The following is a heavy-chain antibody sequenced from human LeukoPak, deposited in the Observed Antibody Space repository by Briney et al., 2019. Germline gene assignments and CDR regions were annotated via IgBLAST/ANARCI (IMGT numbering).Heavy chain of an antibody. CDR2: INSDGSST. CDR1: GFTFSSYW. V-gene: IGHV3-74*01. Sequence: PGGSLRLSCVASGFTFSSYWMHWVRQAPGKGLVWVSRINSDGSSTSYADSVKGRFTISRDNAKNTLYLQMNSLRAEDTAVYYCARGSSEDVLRIDYWGQGTLVTVSS. CDR3: ARGSSEDVLRIDY. J-gene: IGHJ4*02. D-gene: IGHD3-3*01.